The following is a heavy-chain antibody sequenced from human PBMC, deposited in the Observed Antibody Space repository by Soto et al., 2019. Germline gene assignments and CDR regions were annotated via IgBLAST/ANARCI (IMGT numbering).Heavy chain of an antibody. CDR1: GGSISTFY. CDR2: IYYSGST. Sequence: PSVTLSVPCTVSGGSISTFYWSWIRQPPGKGLEWIGYIYYSGSTNYNPSLKSRVTISVDTSKNQFSLKLSSVTAADTAVYYCARRYAGNFDYWGQGTLVSVSS. D-gene: IGHD2-8*01. CDR3: ARRYAGNFDY. J-gene: IGHJ4*02. V-gene: IGHV4-59*01.